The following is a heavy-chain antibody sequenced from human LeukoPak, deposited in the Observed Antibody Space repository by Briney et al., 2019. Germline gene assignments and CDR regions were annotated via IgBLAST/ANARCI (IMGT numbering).Heavy chain of an antibody. J-gene: IGHJ3*02. D-gene: IGHD3-10*01. CDR2: ISYDGSNK. Sequence: GGSLRLSCAASGFTFSSYAMHWVRQAPGKGLEWVAVISYDGSNKYYADSVKGRFTISRDNSKNTLYLQMNSLRAEDTAVYYRAREGWFGEPPDAFDIWGQGTMVTVSS. CDR1: GFTFSSYA. V-gene: IGHV3-30-3*01. CDR3: AREGWFGEPPDAFDI.